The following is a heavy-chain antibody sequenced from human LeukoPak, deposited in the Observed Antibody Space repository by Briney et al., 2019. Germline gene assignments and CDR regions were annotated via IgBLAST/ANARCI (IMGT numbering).Heavy chain of an antibody. J-gene: IGHJ6*03. Sequence: SETLSLTCTVSGGSISSSSYYWGWIRQPPGKGLEWIGYIYYSGSTNYNPSLKSRVTISVDTSKNQFSLKLSSVAAADTAVYYCAAAANYYYYMDVWGKGTTVTVSS. CDR3: AAAANYYYYMDV. CDR2: IYYSGST. CDR1: GGSISSSSYY. V-gene: IGHV4-61*05. D-gene: IGHD6-13*01.